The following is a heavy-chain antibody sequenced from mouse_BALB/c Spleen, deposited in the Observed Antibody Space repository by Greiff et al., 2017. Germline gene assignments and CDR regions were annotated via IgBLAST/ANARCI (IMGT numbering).Heavy chain of an antibody. Sequence: VMLVESGPGLVAPSQSLSITCTVSGFSLTSYGVHWVRQPPGKGLEWLGVIWAGGSTNYNSALMSRLSISKDNSKSQVFLKMNSLQTDDTAMYYCARLTAPYWYFDVWGAGTTVTVSS. CDR2: IWAGGST. CDR3: ARLTAPYWYFDV. CDR1: GFSLTSYG. D-gene: IGHD1-2*01. V-gene: IGHV2-9*02. J-gene: IGHJ1*01.